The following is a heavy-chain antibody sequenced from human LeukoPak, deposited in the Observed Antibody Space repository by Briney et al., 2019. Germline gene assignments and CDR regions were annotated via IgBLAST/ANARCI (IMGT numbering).Heavy chain of an antibody. Sequence: ASVKVSCKASGYTFTSYGISWVRQAPGQGLEWMGWISAYNGNTNYAQKLQGRVTMTTDTSTSTAYMELRSLRSDDTAVYYCAREWGAGLYYYYMDVWGKGTTVTVSS. CDR3: AREWGAGLYYYYMDV. CDR1: GYTFTSYG. D-gene: IGHD1-26*01. J-gene: IGHJ6*03. V-gene: IGHV1-18*01. CDR2: ISAYNGNT.